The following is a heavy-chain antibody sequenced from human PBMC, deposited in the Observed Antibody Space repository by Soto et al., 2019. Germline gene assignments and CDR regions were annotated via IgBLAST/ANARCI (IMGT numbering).Heavy chain of an antibody. Sequence: GSLRLSCAASGFTFSSYSMNWVRQAPGKGLEWVSYISSSSSTIYYADSVKGRFTISRDNTKNSLYLQMNSLRAEDTAVYYCANEPRVAAAGTDYWGQGTLVTVSS. D-gene: IGHD6-13*01. CDR3: ANEPRVAAAGTDY. CDR2: ISSSSSTI. J-gene: IGHJ4*02. CDR1: GFTFSSYS. V-gene: IGHV3-48*01.